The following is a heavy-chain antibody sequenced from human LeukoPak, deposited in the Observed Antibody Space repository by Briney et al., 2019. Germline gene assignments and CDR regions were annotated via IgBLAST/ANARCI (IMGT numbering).Heavy chain of an antibody. D-gene: IGHD2-15*01. CDR3: AKDHCSGGSCFVFDC. CDR2: ISGSGSST. Sequence: GGSLRLSCAASGFTFSSYAMSWVRQAPGKGLEWVSSISGSGSSTYYADAVKGRFTISRDNSKNTLYLQMNSLRAEDTAEYYCAKDHCSGGSCFVFDCWGEGTLVSVCS. V-gene: IGHV3-23*01. J-gene: IGHJ4*02. CDR1: GFTFSSYA.